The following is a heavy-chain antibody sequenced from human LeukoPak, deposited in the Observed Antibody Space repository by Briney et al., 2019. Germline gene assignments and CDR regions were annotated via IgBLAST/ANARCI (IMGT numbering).Heavy chain of an antibody. D-gene: IGHD2-2*01. CDR1: GFTVSDSF. Sequence: GGSLRLSCAASGFTVSDSFMTWVRQAPGKGLEWVSVIYVAGSTYYADSVKGRFTVSRDNSKNTLYLQMNSLRADDTAVYYCARDLRRDCSTTTCYAFDYWGQGTLVTVSS. V-gene: IGHV3-53*01. CDR2: IYVAGST. CDR3: ARDLRRDCSTTTCYAFDY. J-gene: IGHJ4*02.